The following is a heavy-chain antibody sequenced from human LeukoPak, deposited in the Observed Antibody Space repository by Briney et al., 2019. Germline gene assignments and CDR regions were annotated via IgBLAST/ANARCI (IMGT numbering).Heavy chain of an antibody. J-gene: IGHJ6*02. CDR3: AKDQHMIVHYYYGMDV. CDR2: ISGSGGST. D-gene: IGHD3-22*01. Sequence: GGSLRLSCAASGFTFSSYAMSWVRQAPGKGLEWVSAISGSGGSTYYADSVKGRFTISRDNSKNTLYLQMNSLRAEDTAVYYCAKDQHMIVHYYYGMDVWGQGTTVTVSS. CDR1: GFTFSSYA. V-gene: IGHV3-23*01.